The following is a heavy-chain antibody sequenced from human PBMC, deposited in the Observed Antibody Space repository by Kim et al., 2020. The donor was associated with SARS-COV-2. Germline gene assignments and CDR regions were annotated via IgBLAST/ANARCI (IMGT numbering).Heavy chain of an antibody. V-gene: IGHV5-10-1*01. CDR2: ST. Sequence: STHYSPSFQAHVTISADKSVSTAYLQWSSLEASDTAMYYCARGAVVTIDYWGQGTLVTVSS. CDR3: ARGAVVTIDY. J-gene: IGHJ4*02. D-gene: IGHD2-15*01.